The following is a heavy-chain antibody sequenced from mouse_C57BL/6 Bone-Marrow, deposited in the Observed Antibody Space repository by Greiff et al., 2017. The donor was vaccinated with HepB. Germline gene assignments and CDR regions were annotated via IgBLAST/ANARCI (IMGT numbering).Heavy chain of an antibody. CDR3: ARRPYGSWAMDY. J-gene: IGHJ4*01. CDR2: IHPNSGST. Sequence: QVQLQQPGAELVKPGASVKLSCKASGYTFTSYWMHWVKQRPGQGLEWIGMIHPNSGSTNYNEKFKSKATLTVDKSSSTAYMQLSSLTSEDSAVYYCARRPYGSWAMDYWGQGTSVTVSS. CDR1: GYTFTSYW. V-gene: IGHV1-64*01. D-gene: IGHD1-1*02.